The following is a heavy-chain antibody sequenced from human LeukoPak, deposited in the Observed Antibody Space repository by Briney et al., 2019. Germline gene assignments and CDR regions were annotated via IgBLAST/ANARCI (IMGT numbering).Heavy chain of an antibody. Sequence: PGGSLRLSCAASGFTFSNYAMRWVRQAPGKGLEWVSGISGSGDSAYYADSVRGRFTISRDNSKNTLYLQMNSLRAEDTAVCYCARLRYGDYVFIYWGQGTLVTVSS. J-gene: IGHJ4*02. D-gene: IGHD4-17*01. V-gene: IGHV3-23*01. CDR3: ARLRYGDYVFIY. CDR2: ISGSGDSA. CDR1: GFTFSNYA.